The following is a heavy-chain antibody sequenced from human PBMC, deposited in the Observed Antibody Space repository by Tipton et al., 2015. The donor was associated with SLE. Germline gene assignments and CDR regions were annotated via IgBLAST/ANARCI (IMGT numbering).Heavy chain of an antibody. D-gene: IGHD6-13*01. CDR3: ARHPIADY. V-gene: IGHV4-59*08. CDR1: GASITGYN. Sequence: GLVKPSETLSLTCTVSGASITGYNWSWIRQSPGKGLEWIACIFYSGSTTYNPSLKRRVTISTDTSRNQFSLKLVSVTAADTAVYYCARHPIADYWSQGTLVTVSS. J-gene: IGHJ4*02. CDR2: IFYSGST.